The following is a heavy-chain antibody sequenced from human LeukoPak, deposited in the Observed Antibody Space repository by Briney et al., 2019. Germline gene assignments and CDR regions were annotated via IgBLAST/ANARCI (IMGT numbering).Heavy chain of an antibody. CDR1: GFTFSDYY. CDR3: AKTGDYFDSSGYYRPDAFDI. Sequence: GSLRLSCAASGFTFSDYYMSWIRQAPGKGLEWVSAISGSGSNTYYADSVKGRFTISRDNSQNTLYLQMNSLRAEDTAVYYCAKTGDYFDSSGYYRPDAFDIWGRGTMVTVSS. CDR2: ISGSGSNT. D-gene: IGHD3-22*01. V-gene: IGHV3-23*01. J-gene: IGHJ3*02.